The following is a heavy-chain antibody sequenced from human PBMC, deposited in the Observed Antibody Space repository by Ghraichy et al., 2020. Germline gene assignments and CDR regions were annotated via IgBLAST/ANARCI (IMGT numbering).Heavy chain of an antibody. Sequence: GGSLRLSCAASGFTVNSNYMSWVRQAPGKGLEWVSVIYSGGTTYYADSVKGRFTISRDNSQNTLYLQMNSLRAEDTALYYCARDVRYYDFWSGPGWFDPWGQGTLVTVSS. D-gene: IGHD3-3*01. CDR2: IYSGGTT. V-gene: IGHV3-53*01. CDR1: GFTVNSNY. CDR3: ARDVRYYDFWSGPGWFDP. J-gene: IGHJ5*02.